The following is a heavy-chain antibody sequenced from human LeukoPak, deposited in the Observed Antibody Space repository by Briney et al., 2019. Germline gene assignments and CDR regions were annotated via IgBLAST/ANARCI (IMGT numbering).Heavy chain of an antibody. D-gene: IGHD4-17*01. CDR3: AKSRGGGDYALLPIDY. J-gene: IGHJ4*02. V-gene: IGHV3-30*18. Sequence: PGRSLRLSCAASGFTFSSYGMHWVRQAPGKGLEWVAVISYDGSNKYYADSVKGRFTISRDNSKNTLYLQMSSLRAEDTAVYYCAKSRGGGDYALLPIDYWGQGTLVTVSS. CDR1: GFTFSSYG. CDR2: ISYDGSNK.